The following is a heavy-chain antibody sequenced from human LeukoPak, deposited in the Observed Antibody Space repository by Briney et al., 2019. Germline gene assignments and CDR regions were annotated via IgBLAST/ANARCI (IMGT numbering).Heavy chain of an antibody. D-gene: IGHD1-26*01. CDR2: ISSSSSSI. J-gene: IGHJ6*03. CDR1: GFTLSSYS. V-gene: IGHV3-21*01. Sequence: GGSLRLSCAASGFTLSSYSMNWVRQAPGKGLEWVSSISSSSSSIYYADSVKGRFTISRDNAKNSLYLQMNSLRAEDTAVYYCARVALGAPNSYYSYYMDVWGKGTTVTVSS. CDR3: ARVALGAPNSYYSYYMDV.